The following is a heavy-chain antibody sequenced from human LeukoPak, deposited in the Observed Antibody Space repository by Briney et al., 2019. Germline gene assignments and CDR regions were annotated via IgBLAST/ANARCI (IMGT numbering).Heavy chain of an antibody. J-gene: IGHJ4*02. CDR1: GGSINNTLFY. Sequence: SETLSLTCTVSGGSINNTLFYWGWIRQPPGKGLEWIGTVHYDGINYSSPSLKSRVATSVDTSKNQFSLRLSSVTAADTAVYYCARISRWGPYWGQGTLVTVSS. V-gene: IGHV4-39*07. CDR3: ARISRWGPY. CDR2: VHYDGIN. D-gene: IGHD3-16*01.